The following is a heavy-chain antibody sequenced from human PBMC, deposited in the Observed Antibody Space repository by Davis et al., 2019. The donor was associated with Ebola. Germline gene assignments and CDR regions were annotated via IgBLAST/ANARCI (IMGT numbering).Heavy chain of an antibody. D-gene: IGHD1-1*01. Sequence: GESLKISCAASGFTFSSYWMHWVRQAPGKELVWVSRINSDGSSTSYADSVKGRFTISRDNAKNTLYLQMNSLRAEDTAVYYCARALPLEDPDYWGQGTLVTVSS. V-gene: IGHV3-74*01. J-gene: IGHJ4*02. CDR2: INSDGSST. CDR3: ARALPLEDPDY. CDR1: GFTFSSYW.